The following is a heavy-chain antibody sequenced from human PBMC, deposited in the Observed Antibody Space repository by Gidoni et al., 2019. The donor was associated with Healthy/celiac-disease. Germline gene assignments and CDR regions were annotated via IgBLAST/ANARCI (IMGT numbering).Heavy chain of an antibody. V-gene: IGHV3-7*01. CDR2: IKQDGSEK. CDR3: ARDPAYDSSGYYYFDY. J-gene: IGHJ4*02. Sequence: EVQLVESGGGLVQPGGSLRLSCAASGFTFSSYWMSWDRQAPGKGLEWVANIKQDGSEKYYVDSVKGRFTISRDNAKNSLYLQMNSLRAEDTAVYYCARDPAYDSSGYYYFDYWGQGTLVTVSS. D-gene: IGHD3-22*01. CDR1: GFTFSSYW.